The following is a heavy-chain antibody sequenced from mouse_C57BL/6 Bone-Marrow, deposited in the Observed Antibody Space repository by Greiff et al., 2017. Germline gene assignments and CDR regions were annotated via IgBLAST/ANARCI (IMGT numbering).Heavy chain of an antibody. D-gene: IGHD2-3*01. Sequence: EVHLVESGGGLVKPGGSLKLSRAASGFTFSSYAMSWVRQTPEKRLEWVATISDGGSYTYYPDNVKGRFTISRDNAKNNLYLQMSHLKSEDTAMYYCARAWRWLPWYFDVWGTGTTVTVSS. CDR2: ISDGGSYT. CDR1: GFTFSSYA. CDR3: ARAWRWLPWYFDV. V-gene: IGHV5-4*01. J-gene: IGHJ1*03.